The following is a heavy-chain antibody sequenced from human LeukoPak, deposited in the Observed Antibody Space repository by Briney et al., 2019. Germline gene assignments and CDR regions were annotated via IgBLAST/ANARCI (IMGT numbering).Heavy chain of an antibody. CDR1: GFTVSSKY. J-gene: IGHJ4*02. V-gene: IGHV3-66*01. CDR2: IYSSGST. D-gene: IGHD6-6*01. Sequence: PGGSLRLSCAASGFTVSSKYMSWVRQAPGKGLEWISIIYSSGSTFYTASVKGRFTISRDKSKNTLSLQMNSLRAEDTAVYYCASSLASARAAGYYVDYWGQGTLVTVSS. CDR3: ASSLASARAAGYYVDY.